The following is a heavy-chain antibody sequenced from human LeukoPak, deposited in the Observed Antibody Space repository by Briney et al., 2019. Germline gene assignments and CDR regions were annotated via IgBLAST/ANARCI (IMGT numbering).Heavy chain of an antibody. CDR3: ARRWNYGRNYYIDV. CDR1: GDSISSYY. Sequence: PSETLSLTCTVSGDSISSYYWSWIRQPPGKGLEWLGEINDSGRANYNPSLMSRVTVSVDTSKNQFSLRLTSVTATDTAVYYCARRWNYGRNYYIDVWGKGATVSVSS. D-gene: IGHD1-7*01. J-gene: IGHJ6*03. CDR2: INDSGRA. V-gene: IGHV4-34*01.